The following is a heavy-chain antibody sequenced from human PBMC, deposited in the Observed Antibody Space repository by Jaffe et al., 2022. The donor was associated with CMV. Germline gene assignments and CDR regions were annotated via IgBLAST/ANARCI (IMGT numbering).Heavy chain of an antibody. J-gene: IGHJ6*02. V-gene: IGHV4-59*13. CDR3: ARDLSFGNQYHGLDV. CDR1: GGYITSYY. D-gene: IGHD3-3*01. Sequence: QVELQESGPGLVRPSETLSLTCAVSGGYITSYYWTWIRQSPGKGLEWIGHIYHTGKVDYNPSLRSRSTISADTSKNQFSLTVTSVTAADTAVYYCARDLSFGNQYHGLDVWGRGTTVTVSS. CDR2: IYHTGKV.